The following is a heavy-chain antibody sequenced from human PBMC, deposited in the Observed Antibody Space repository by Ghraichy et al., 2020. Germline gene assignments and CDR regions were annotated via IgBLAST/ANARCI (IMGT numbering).Heavy chain of an antibody. CDR2: IYYSGST. V-gene: IGHV4-59*01. J-gene: IGHJ4*02. Sequence: SETLSLTCTVSGGSISSYYWSWIRQPPGKGLEWIGYIYYSGSTNYNPSLKSRVTISVDTSKNQFSLKLSSVTAADTAVYYCASGVLGYCSSTSCYTPSPLKYWGQGTLVTVSS. CDR3: ASGVLGYCSSTSCYTPSPLKY. CDR1: GGSISSYY. D-gene: IGHD2-2*02.